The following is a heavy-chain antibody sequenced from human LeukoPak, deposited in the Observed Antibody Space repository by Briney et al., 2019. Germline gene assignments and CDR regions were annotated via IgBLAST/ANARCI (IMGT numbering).Heavy chain of an antibody. CDR3: ARVLRFAHYFDC. Sequence: SETLSLTCTISGDSITTSRYFWGWVRQPPGEGLEWIGNVFHDGDTFCNPSLKSRVTISLDTSKTQFSLQLTSVTAADTAVYYCARVLRFAHYFDCWGQGTLVTVSS. D-gene: IGHD3-3*01. V-gene: IGHV4-39*07. J-gene: IGHJ4*02. CDR1: GDSITTSRYF. CDR2: VFHDGDT.